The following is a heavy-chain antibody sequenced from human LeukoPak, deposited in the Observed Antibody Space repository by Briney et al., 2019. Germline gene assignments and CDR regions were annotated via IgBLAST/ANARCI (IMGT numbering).Heavy chain of an antibody. D-gene: IGHD3-9*01. Sequence: GGSLRLSCAASGFTFSSYWMSWVRQAPGEGLEWVSAISGSGGSTYYADSVKGRFTISRDNSKNTLYLQMNSLRAEDTAVYYCAKDLYDILTGYLSDYYYYGMDVWGQGTTVTVSS. V-gene: IGHV3-23*01. CDR1: GFTFSSYW. CDR3: AKDLYDILTGYLSDYYYYGMDV. CDR2: ISGSGGST. J-gene: IGHJ6*02.